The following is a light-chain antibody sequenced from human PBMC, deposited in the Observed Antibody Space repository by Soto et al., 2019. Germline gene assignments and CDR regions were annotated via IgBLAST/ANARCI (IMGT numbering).Light chain of an antibody. CDR3: QQVYIFPYA. V-gene: IGKV1D-12*01. Sequence: IQMTQSPSSVPASVGDRVTISCRASQDVTKWVAWYQQKPGKVPKLLIYAASNLHSGVPSRFSGSGSGTDFTLTISSLQSEDFATYYCQQVYIFPYAFGQGTKLEIK. CDR2: AAS. J-gene: IGKJ2*01. CDR1: QDVTKW.